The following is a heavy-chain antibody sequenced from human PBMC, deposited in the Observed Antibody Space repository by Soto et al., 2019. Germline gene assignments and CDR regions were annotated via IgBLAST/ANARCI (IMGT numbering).Heavy chain of an antibody. CDR1: GYTFTSYG. CDR3: ARAQAGDYEGSSMDY. CDR2: ISAYNGNT. D-gene: IGHD4-17*01. V-gene: IGHV1-18*01. J-gene: IGHJ4*02. Sequence: GASVKVSCKASGYTFTSYGISWVRQAPGQGLEWMGWISAYNGNTNYAQKLQGRVTMTTDTSTSTAYMELRSLRSDDTAVYYCARAQAGDYEGSSMDYWGQGTLVTVSS.